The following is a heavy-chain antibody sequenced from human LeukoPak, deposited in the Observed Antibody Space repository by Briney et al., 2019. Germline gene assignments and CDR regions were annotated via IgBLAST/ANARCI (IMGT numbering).Heavy chain of an antibody. J-gene: IGHJ1*01. CDR2: IYYSGST. CDR1: GGSISSGDYY. Sequence: SQTLSLTCTVSGGSISSGDYYWSWIRQPPGKGLEWIGYIYYSGSTYYNPSLKSRVTISVDRSKNQFSLKLSSVTAADTAVYYCARLAAAGTHFQHWGQGTLVTVSS. CDR3: ARLAAAGTHFQH. D-gene: IGHD6-13*01. V-gene: IGHV4-30-4*01.